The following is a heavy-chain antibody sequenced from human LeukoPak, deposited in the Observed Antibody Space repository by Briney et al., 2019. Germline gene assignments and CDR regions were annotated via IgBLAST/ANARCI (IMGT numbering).Heavy chain of an antibody. D-gene: IGHD1-26*01. J-gene: IGHJ4*02. CDR1: GFTFSTND. CDR3: ATELGGGSYNPDY. Sequence: GGSLRLSCAASGFTFSTNDMHWVRQAPGKGLEWVAFIRSDGIKKYYADSVKGRFTISRDNSKNTLYLQMNSLRPEDTAVYYCATELGGGSYNPDYWGQGTLVTVSS. V-gene: IGHV3-30*02. CDR2: IRSDGIKK.